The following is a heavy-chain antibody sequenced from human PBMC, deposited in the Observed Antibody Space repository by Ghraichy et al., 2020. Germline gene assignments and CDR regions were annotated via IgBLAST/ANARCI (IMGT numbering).Heavy chain of an antibody. Sequence: GGSLRLSCAASGFTFSSYSMNWVRQAPGKGLEWVSSISSSSSYIYYADSVKGRFTISRDNAKNSLYLQMNSLRAEDTAVYYCARGNTVTTLFGVRYWGQGTLVTVSS. J-gene: IGHJ4*02. CDR1: GFTFSSYS. CDR2: ISSSSSYI. D-gene: IGHD4-11*01. V-gene: IGHV3-21*01. CDR3: ARGNTVTTLFGVRY.